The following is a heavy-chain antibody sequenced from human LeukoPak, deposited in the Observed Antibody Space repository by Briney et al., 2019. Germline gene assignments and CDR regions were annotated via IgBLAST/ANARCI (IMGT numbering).Heavy chain of an antibody. CDR2: IWYDGSKT. Sequence: PGGSLRLSRAASGFTFSSHGMQWVRQAPGKGLEWVALIWYDGSKTNYVDSVMGRVTISRDSSKNTLYLQMDHLRVEDTAVYFCAKDLSYGSLWFDPWGQGTLVTVSS. CDR1: GFTFSSHG. J-gene: IGHJ5*02. V-gene: IGHV3-33*06. CDR3: AKDLSYGSLWFDP. D-gene: IGHD3-10*01.